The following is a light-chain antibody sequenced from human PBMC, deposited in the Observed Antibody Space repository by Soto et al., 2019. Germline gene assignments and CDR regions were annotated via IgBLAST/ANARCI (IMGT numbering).Light chain of an antibody. V-gene: IGKV3-20*01. CDR3: QQFASWT. CDR1: QSVSNNY. J-gene: IGKJ1*01. CDR2: GAS. Sequence: EIVLTQSPGTLSLSPGGRATLSCRASQSVSNNYLAWYQQKPGQAPRLLIYGASGSATGIPDRFSGSGSGTDFTLSISRLEPEDFAVYYCQQFASWTFGQGTRVEIK.